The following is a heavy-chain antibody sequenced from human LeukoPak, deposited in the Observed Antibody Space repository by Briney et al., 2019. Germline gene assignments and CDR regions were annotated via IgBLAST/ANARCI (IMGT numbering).Heavy chain of an antibody. CDR2: IKSKSQGETR. CDR1: GFTFSSYA. J-gene: IGHJ4*02. D-gene: IGHD3-10*01. CDR3: TTGDYSGSGSYPD. Sequence: PGGSLRLSCAASGFTFSSYAMSWVRQAPGKGLEWVGRIKSKSQGETRDYAAPVKGRFTISRDDSKYTLYLQMNSLKTDDTAVYYCTTGDYSGSGSYPDWGQGTLVTVSS. V-gene: IGHV3-15*01.